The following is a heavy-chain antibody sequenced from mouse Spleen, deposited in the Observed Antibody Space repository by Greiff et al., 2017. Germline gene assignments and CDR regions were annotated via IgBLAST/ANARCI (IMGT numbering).Heavy chain of an antibody. Sequence: EVQVVESGGGLVKPGGSLKLSCAASGFTFSSYAMSWVRQSPEKRLEWVAEISSGGSYTYYPDTVTGRFTISRDNAKNTLYLEMSSLRSEDTAMYYCARGYGNYEWFAYWGQGTLVTVSA. CDR1: GFTFSSYA. V-gene: IGHV5-9-4*01. J-gene: IGHJ3*01. CDR2: ISSGGSYT. D-gene: IGHD2-1*01. CDR3: ARGYGNYEWFAY.